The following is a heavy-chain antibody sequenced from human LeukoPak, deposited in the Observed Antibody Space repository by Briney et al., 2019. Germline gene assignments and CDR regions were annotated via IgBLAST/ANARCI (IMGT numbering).Heavy chain of an antibody. Sequence: GGSLRLSCAASGFTFSSYEMNWVRQAPGKGLEWVSYISSSGSTIYYADSVKGRFTISRDNAKNSLYLQMNSLRAEDTAVYYCAGVAFYYDSSGYYHDAFDIWGQGTMVTVSS. CDR2: ISSSGSTI. V-gene: IGHV3-48*03. CDR3: AGVAFYYDSSGYYHDAFDI. CDR1: GFTFSSYE. D-gene: IGHD3-22*01. J-gene: IGHJ3*02.